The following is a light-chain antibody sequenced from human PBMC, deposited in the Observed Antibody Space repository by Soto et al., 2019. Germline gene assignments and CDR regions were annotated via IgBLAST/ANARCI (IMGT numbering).Light chain of an antibody. J-gene: IGLJ2*01. CDR1: SSDVGGYNY. Sequence: QSALTQPASVSGSPGQSITISCTGTSSDVGGYNYVSWYQQHPGKAPKLMIYDVSNRPSGVSIRFSASKSGNTASLTISGLQADDEADYYCSSYTSSSTLVFGGGTKLTVL. CDR2: DVS. V-gene: IGLV2-14*01. CDR3: SSYTSSSTLV.